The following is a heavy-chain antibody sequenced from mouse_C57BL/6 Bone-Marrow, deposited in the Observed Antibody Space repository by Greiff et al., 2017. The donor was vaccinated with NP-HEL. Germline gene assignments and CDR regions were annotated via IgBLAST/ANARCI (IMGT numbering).Heavy chain of an antibody. J-gene: IGHJ2*01. V-gene: IGHV1-69*01. CDR2: IDPSDSYT. Sequence: VQLQQPGAELVMPGASVKLSCKASGYTFTSYWMHWVKQRPGQGLEWIGEIDPSDSYTNYNQKFKGKSPLTVDKSSSTAYMQLSSLTSEDSAVYYCARGGFDYWGQGTTLTVSS. CDR1: GYTFTSYW. CDR3: ARGGFDY.